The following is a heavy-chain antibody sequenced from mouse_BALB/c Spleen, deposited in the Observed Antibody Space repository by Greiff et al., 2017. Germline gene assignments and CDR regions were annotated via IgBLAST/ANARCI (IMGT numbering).Heavy chain of an antibody. CDR1: GFTFSSFG. V-gene: IGHV5-17*02. J-gene: IGHJ3*01. Sequence: EVKLQESGGGLVQPGGSRKLSCAASGFTFSSFGMHWVRQAPEKGLEWVAYISSGSSTIYYADTVKGRFTISRDNPKNTLFLQMTSLRSEDTAMYYCARLGGSSSWFAYWGQGTLVTVSA. D-gene: IGHD1-1*01. CDR3: ARLGGSSSWFAY. CDR2: ISSGSSTI.